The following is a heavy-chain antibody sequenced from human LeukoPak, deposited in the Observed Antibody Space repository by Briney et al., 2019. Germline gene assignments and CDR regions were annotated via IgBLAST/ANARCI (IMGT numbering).Heavy chain of an antibody. CDR2: INPNSGGT. CDR3: ARDLTDYYDSSGYLPDY. CDR1: GYTFTSYA. V-gene: IGHV1-2*02. J-gene: IGHJ4*02. D-gene: IGHD3-22*01. Sequence: ASVKVSCKASGYTFTSYAMHWVRQAPGQGLEWMGWINPNSGGTNYAQKFQGRVTMTRDTSISTAYMELSRLRSDDTAVYYCARDLTDYYDSSGYLPDYWGQGTLVTVSS.